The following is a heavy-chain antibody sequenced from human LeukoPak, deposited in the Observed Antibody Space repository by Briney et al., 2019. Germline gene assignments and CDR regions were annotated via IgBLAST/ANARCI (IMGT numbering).Heavy chain of an antibody. D-gene: IGHD4-11*01. V-gene: IGHV4-59*08. Sequence: SETLSLTCTVSGGSISSYYWSWIRQPPGKGLEWIGYIYYSGSTNYNPSLKSRVTISVDTSKNQFSLKLSSVTAADTAVYYCARIYSKGAFDIWGQGTMVTVSS. CDR2: IYYSGST. CDR3: ARIYSKGAFDI. CDR1: GGSISSYY. J-gene: IGHJ3*02.